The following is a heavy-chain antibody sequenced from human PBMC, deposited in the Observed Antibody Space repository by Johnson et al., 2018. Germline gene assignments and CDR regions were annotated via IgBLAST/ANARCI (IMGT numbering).Heavy chain of an antibody. V-gene: IGHV4-34*01. J-gene: IGHJ6*02. Sequence: QVQLQQWGAGLLKPSETLSLTCDVYGGSFSGYSWTWIRQPPGKGLEWIGEISHGGSTHYNPSLKRRVSIPVDTSKTHFSLKLSPVTAADTAVYYCARGWFPDGMDVWGQGTTVTVSS. CDR2: ISHGGST. D-gene: IGHD3-10*01. CDR1: GGSFSGYS. CDR3: ARGWFPDGMDV.